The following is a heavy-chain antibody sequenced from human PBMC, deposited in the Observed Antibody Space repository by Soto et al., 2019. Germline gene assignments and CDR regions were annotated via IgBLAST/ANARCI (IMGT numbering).Heavy chain of an antibody. CDR1: GFTFSSYW. Sequence: RRLSCAASGFTFSSYWMSWVRQAPGKGLEWVANIKQDGSEKYYVDSVKGRFTISRDNAKNSLYLQMNSLRAEDTAVYYCARLYGYSYGRTDYWGQGTLVTVSS. D-gene: IGHD5-18*01. J-gene: IGHJ4*02. V-gene: IGHV3-7*03. CDR3: ARLYGYSYGRTDY. CDR2: IKQDGSEK.